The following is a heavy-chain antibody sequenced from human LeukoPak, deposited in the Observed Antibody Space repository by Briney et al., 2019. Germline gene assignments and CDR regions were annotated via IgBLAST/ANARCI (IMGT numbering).Heavy chain of an antibody. D-gene: IGHD5-12*01. V-gene: IGHV1-2*02. J-gene: IGHJ4*02. CDR3: AREYSAHDY. CDR2: MNPDSGYT. CDR1: GYTFTGHN. Sequence: ASVKVSCKAFGYTFTGHNIHWVRQAPGRGLEWMGWMNPDSGYTSCAQKFQGRVTMTRDTSVTTAYMELNRLISDDTAVYFCAREYSAHDYWGQGTLVTISS.